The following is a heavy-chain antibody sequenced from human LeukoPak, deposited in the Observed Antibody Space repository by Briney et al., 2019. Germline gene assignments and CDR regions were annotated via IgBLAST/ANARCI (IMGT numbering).Heavy chain of an antibody. CDR2: FCLGRDT. D-gene: IGHD1-14*01. Sequence: TSETLSLTCTVSGDSVTNDFFWGWVRQPPGKELEWIGSFCLGRDTYYRPSLKSRVTISVDTSKNQFSLTLNSVTAADTAVYYCARWASISREPGGFFDHWGQGTLVTVSS. CDR1: GDSVTNDFF. J-gene: IGHJ4*02. V-gene: IGHV4-38-2*02. CDR3: ARWASISREPGGFFDH.